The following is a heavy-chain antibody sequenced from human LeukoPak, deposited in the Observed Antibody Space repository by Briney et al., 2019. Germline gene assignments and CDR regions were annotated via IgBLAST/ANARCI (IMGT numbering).Heavy chain of an antibody. Sequence: PSETLSLTCTVSGGSISSYYWSWIRQPPGKGLEWIGYIYYSGSTNYNPSPKSRVTISVDTSKNQFSLKLSSVTAADTAVYYCARDRLGIDPWGQGTLVTVSS. CDR2: IYYSGST. D-gene: IGHD5-12*01. J-gene: IGHJ5*02. CDR1: GGSISSYY. CDR3: ARDRLGIDP. V-gene: IGHV4-59*01.